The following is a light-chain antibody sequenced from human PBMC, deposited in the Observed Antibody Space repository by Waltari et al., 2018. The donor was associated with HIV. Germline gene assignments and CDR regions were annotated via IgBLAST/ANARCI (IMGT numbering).Light chain of an antibody. Sequence: QSVLSQPPSASVTTGQRVTISCSGGSSNIGSHTVNWYQQLPGMAPKILIYSNNGRPSGVPDRFSGSKSGTSASLAISGLQSEDEADYYCATWDDSLNGPEFGGGTKLTVL. CDR2: SNN. V-gene: IGLV1-44*01. CDR3: ATWDDSLNGPE. J-gene: IGLJ3*02. CDR1: SSNIGSHT.